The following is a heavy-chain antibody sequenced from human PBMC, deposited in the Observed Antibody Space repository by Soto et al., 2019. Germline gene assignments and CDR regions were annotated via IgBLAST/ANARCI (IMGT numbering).Heavy chain of an antibody. J-gene: IGHJ6*02. CDR1: GDSVSSETAA. Sequence: PSQTLSLTGDISGDSVSSETAAWNWIRQSPSRGLEWLGRTFYRSKWYYDYAPFVKGRVNIIPDKSKNQFSLQLSSVTPEDTAVYYCARDHELRYFDVIYYYGMDVWGQGTTVTVSS. CDR2: TFYRSKWYY. D-gene: IGHD3-9*01. V-gene: IGHV6-1*01. CDR3: ARDHELRYFDVIYYYGMDV.